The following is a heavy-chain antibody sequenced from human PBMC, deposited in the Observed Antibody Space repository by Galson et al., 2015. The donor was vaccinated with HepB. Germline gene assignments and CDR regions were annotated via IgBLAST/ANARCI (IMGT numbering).Heavy chain of an antibody. CDR3: ARGHISDYYYYGMDV. D-gene: IGHD6-19*01. J-gene: IGHJ6*02. CDR1: GFTFSSYA. CDR2: ISYDGSNK. Sequence: SLRLSCAASGFTFSSYAMHWVRQAPGKGLEWVAVISYDGSNKYYADSVKGRFTISRDNSKSTLYLQMNSLRAEDTAVYYCARGHISDYYYYGMDVWGQGTTVTVSS. V-gene: IGHV3-30-3*01.